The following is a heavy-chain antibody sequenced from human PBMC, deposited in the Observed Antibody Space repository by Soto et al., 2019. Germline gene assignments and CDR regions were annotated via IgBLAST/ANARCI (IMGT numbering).Heavy chain of an antibody. D-gene: IGHD3-10*01. V-gene: IGHV3-23*01. CDR1: GFTFSSYA. J-gene: IGHJ4*02. Sequence: GGSLRLSCAASGFTFSSYAMSWVRQAPGKGLEWVSAISGSGGSTYYADSVKGRFTISRDNSKNTLYLQMNSLRAEDTAVYYCAKANNVLLWFGELGWGQGTLVTVSS. CDR3: AKANNVLLWFGELG. CDR2: ISGSGGST.